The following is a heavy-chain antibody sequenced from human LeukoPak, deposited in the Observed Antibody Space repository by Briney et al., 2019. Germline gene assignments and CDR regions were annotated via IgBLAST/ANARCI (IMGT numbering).Heavy chain of an antibody. D-gene: IGHD5-12*01. CDR3: VKKGVVAPTGDYYFDF. Sequence: GGSLRLSCSASGFSFSNCNMYWVRQAPGKGLEYVSAIFKSGSGTFYADSVKGRFTISRDNSKNTLFLQMSSLTTDDTAVYYCVKKGVVAPTGDYYFDFWGQGTLVTVSS. CDR2: IFKSGSGT. V-gene: IGHV3-64D*06. J-gene: IGHJ4*02. CDR1: GFSFSNCN.